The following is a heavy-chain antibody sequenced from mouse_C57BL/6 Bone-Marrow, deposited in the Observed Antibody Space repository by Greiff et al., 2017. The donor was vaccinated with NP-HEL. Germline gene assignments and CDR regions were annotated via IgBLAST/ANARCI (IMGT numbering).Heavy chain of an antibody. CDR3: VTGSSYYFDY. V-gene: IGHV10-1*01. Sequence: EVHLVESGGGLVQPKGSLKLSCAASGFSFNTYAMNWVRQAPGKGLEWVARIRSKSNNYATYYADSVKDRFTISRDDSESMLYLQMNNLKTEDTAMYYCVTGSSYYFDYWGQGTTLTVSS. D-gene: IGHD1-1*01. CDR1: GFSFNTYA. J-gene: IGHJ2*01. CDR2: IRSKSNNYAT.